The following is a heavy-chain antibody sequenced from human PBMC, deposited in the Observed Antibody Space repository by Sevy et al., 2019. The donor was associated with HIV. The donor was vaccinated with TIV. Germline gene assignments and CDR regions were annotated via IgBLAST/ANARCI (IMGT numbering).Heavy chain of an antibody. CDR1: GFTFSHHN. D-gene: IGHD1-1*01. J-gene: IGHJ4*02. Sequence: GGCLRLSCAASGFTFSHHNMNWVRQAPGKGLEWISYISKSGSTTYFADSVRGRFTISRDNAKNSLFLEMHSLTDEDTAVYYCAREETGELGTIPLDSWGRGIQVTVSS. CDR3: AREETGELGTIPLDS. V-gene: IGHV3-48*02. CDR2: ISKSGSTT.